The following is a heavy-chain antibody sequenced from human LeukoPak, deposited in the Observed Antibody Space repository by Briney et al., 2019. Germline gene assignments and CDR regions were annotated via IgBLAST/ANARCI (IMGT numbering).Heavy chain of an antibody. CDR1: GFTFSSYW. J-gene: IGHJ4*02. Sequence: PGGSLRLSCAASGFTFSSYWMHWVRQVPGKGLVWVSRINNDGSSTTYADSVKGRFTISRDNAKNTMYLQMNSLRAEDTAVYYCARETVYYDSSVPLFDYWGQGTLVTVSS. CDR3: ARETVYYDSSVPLFDY. CDR2: INNDGSST. V-gene: IGHV3-74*01. D-gene: IGHD3-22*01.